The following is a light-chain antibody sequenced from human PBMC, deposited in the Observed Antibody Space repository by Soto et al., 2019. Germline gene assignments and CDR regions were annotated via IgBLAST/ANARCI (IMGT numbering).Light chain of an antibody. CDR1: SSNIGNNY. J-gene: IGLJ2*01. Sequence: QSVLTQPPSVSAAPGQKVTISCSGSSSNIGNNYVSWYQQLPGTAPKLLIYENTERPSGVPDRFSGSKSGTSATLGITGLQTGDEADYYCATWDRTLSDMVVFGGGTKVTVL. V-gene: IGLV1-51*01. CDR2: ENT. CDR3: ATWDRTLSDMVV.